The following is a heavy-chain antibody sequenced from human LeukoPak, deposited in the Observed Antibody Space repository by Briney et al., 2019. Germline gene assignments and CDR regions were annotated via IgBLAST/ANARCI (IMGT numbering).Heavy chain of an antibody. CDR2: ISGSGGST. V-gene: IGHV3-23*01. CDR1: GFTFSSYA. D-gene: IGHD4-17*01. Sequence: GGSLRLSCAASGFTFSSYAMSWVRQAPGKGLEWVSAISGSGGSTYYADSVKGRFTISRDNSKNTLNLQMNSLRAEDTAVYYCANTHRDYGDENFDYWGQGTLVTVSS. J-gene: IGHJ4*02. CDR3: ANTHRDYGDENFDY.